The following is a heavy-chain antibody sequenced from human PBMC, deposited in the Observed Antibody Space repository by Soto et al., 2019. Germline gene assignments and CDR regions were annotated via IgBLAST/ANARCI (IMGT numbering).Heavy chain of an antibody. CDR3: TRGHNSTPL. J-gene: IGHJ4*02. V-gene: IGHV3-7*03. CDR1: GFTFNTFW. Sequence: EAQQVESGGGLVQPGGSLRLSCAASGFTFNTFWMSWVRQAPGKGLEWVANINHDGSEKYYVDSVKGRFTISRDNARNKRYLPMNSLRADDTAGYYCTRGHNSTPLGGQGDLVTVSS. CDR2: INHDGSEK. D-gene: IGHD2-2*01.